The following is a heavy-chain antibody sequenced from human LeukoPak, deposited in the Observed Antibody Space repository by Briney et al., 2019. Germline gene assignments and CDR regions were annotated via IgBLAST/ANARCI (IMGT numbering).Heavy chain of an antibody. Sequence: GGSLRLSCAASGFTFDDYGMSWVRQAPGKGLEWVSGINWNGGSTGYADSVKGRFTISRDNAKNSLYLQMNSLRAEDTALYYCARESRSGYYDGYFDYWGQGTLVTVSS. V-gene: IGHV3-20*04. CDR1: GFTFDDYG. CDR3: ARESRSGYYDGYFDY. CDR2: INWNGGST. J-gene: IGHJ4*02. D-gene: IGHD3-22*01.